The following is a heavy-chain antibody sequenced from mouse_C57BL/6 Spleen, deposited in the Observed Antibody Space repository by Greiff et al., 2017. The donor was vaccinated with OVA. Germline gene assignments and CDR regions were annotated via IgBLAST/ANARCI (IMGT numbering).Heavy chain of an antibody. Sequence: QVTLKESGPGILQPSQTLSLTCSFSGFSLSTFGMGVGWIRQPSGKGLEWLAHIWWDDDKYYNPALKSRLTISKATSKNQLFLKIANVDTADTATYYCAREGYYGSSYDPLDYWGQGTTLTVSS. J-gene: IGHJ2*01. V-gene: IGHV8-8*01. CDR1: GFSLSTFGMG. CDR3: AREGYYGSSYDPLDY. CDR2: IWWDDDK. D-gene: IGHD1-1*01.